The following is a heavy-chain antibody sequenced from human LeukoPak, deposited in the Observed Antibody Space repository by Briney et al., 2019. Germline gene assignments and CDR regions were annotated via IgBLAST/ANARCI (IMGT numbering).Heavy chain of an antibody. CDR2: IYPANSET. Sequence: GESLKISCESFGYNFPSYWIGWARQMPGKGLEWVGIIYPANSETGYSPSFEGQVTISADKSTNTAYLQWSSLKASDTAIYYCARSGSYQYYFDYRGQGTLVTVSA. CDR3: ARSGSYQYYFDY. D-gene: IGHD1-26*01. J-gene: IGHJ4*02. CDR1: GYNFPSYW. V-gene: IGHV5-51*01.